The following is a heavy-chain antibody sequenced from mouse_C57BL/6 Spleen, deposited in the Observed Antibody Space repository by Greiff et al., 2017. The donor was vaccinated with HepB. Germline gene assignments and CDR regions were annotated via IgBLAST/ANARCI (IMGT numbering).Heavy chain of an antibody. D-gene: IGHD2-3*01. CDR3: ETLYYGYYEDY. CDR2: IYPSDGST. J-gene: IGHJ4*01. CDR1: GYTFTDYT. V-gene: IGHV1-78*01. Sequence: QVQLKESDAELVKPGASVKISCKVSGYTFTDYTIHWMKQRPEQGLEWIGNIYPSDGSTKYNQKFKGKATLTADKSSSTAYMQLNSLTSEDSAVYVYETLYYGYYEDYWGQGTSVTVSS.